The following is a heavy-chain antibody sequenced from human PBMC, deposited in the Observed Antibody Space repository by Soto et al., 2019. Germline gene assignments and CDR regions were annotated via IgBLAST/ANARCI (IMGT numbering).Heavy chain of an antibody. CDR2: ISSGGSNI. J-gene: IGHJ5*02. D-gene: IGHD7-27*01. CDR3: VRDRWGKGPGWFDV. V-gene: IGHV3-48*03. CDR1: GFPFRSYE. Sequence: EMQLVESGGGLVQPGGSLRLSCAASGFPFRSYEMNWVRQAPGKGLEWISYISSGGSNIYHADSVKGRFTISRDNANKTLFLQMNSLRDDDTAVYYCVRDRWGKGPGWFDVWGQGTLVIVSS.